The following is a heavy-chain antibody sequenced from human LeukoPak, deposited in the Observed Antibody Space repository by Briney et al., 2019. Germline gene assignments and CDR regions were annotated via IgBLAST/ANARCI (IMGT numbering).Heavy chain of an antibody. V-gene: IGHV4-39*01. CDR3: ARQDDYNFDY. CDR1: GGSISSSSYY. D-gene: IGHD5-24*01. Sequence: KPSETLSLTCTVSGGSISSSSYYWDWIRQPPGKGLEWIGSIYYSGSTYYTPSLKSRVTISVDTSKKQLSLKLSSVTAAATAVYYCARQDDYNFDYWGQGTLVTVSS. J-gene: IGHJ4*02. CDR2: IYYSGST.